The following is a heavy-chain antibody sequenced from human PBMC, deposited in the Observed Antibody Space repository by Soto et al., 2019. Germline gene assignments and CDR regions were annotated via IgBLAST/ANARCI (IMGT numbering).Heavy chain of an antibody. CDR1: GFTFSNVW. J-gene: IGHJ4*02. Sequence: EGQLVESGGGLVKPGGSLRLSCAASGFTFSNVWMNWVRQAPGKGLEWVGRIKSKLDGETIDYAAPVKGRFTISRDDSKNMLYLQMNSLKTEDTGVYYWTPLALKYNSAWYEFTDWGQGTLVTVSS. CDR2: IKSKLDGETI. D-gene: IGHD6-19*01. CDR3: TPLALKYNSAWYEFTD. V-gene: IGHV3-15*07.